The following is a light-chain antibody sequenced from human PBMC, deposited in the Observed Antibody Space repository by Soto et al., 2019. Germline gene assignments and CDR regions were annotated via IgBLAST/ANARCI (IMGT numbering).Light chain of an antibody. Sequence: EVVMTQSPATLSVSPGERATLSCRASQSISTNLAWYQQKPGQAPRVLIFGASNRATGIPARFSGSGSGTDFTLTINSLEPEDFAVYYCQQRNYWPITFGQGTRLEIK. CDR3: QQRNYWPIT. CDR2: GAS. CDR1: QSISTN. J-gene: IGKJ5*01. V-gene: IGKV3D-15*01.